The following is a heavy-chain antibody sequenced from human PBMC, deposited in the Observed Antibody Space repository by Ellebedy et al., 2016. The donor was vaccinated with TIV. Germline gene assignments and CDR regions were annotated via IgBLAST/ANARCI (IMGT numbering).Heavy chain of an antibody. V-gene: IGHV3-20*04. CDR1: GFTFDDHG. CDR3: ASGYGSGRAGAY. D-gene: IGHD3-10*01. Sequence: GESLKISCEVSGFTFDDHGMSWVRQAPGQGLEWVSGINSNGDKTGYADSVKGRFNVSRDNARKSLYLQMNSLKVEDTALYYCASGYGSGRAGAYWGQGTLVTVSS. CDR2: INSNGDKT. J-gene: IGHJ4*02.